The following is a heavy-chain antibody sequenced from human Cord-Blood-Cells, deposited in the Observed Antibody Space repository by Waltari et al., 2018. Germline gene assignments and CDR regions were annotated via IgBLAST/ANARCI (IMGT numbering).Heavy chain of an antibody. Sequence: QVQLVESGGGVVQPGRSLRLSCAASGFTFSSYAMHWVRQAPGKGLEWVAVISYDGSNKYYADSVKGRFTISRDNSKNPLYLQMTSLRADDTSVYYCARGRLACNGGVCYDACDIGGQVTMVTVSS. D-gene: IGHD2-8*02. CDR2: ISYDGSNK. V-gene: IGHV3-30-3*01. CDR1: GFTFSSYA. J-gene: IGHJ3*02. CDR3: ARGRLACNGGVCYDACDI.